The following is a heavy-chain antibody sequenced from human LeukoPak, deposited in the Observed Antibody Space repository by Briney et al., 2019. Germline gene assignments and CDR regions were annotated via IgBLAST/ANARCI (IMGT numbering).Heavy chain of an antibody. Sequence: GGSLRLSCAASGFTFSSYSMNWVRQAPGKGLEWVSYISSSSSTIYYADSVKGRFTISRDNAKNSLYLQMNSLGAEDTAVYYCARTTDPTTVTSPFDYWGQGTLVTVSS. CDR1: GFTFSSYS. J-gene: IGHJ4*02. D-gene: IGHD4-11*01. CDR2: ISSSSSTI. CDR3: ARTTDPTTVTSPFDY. V-gene: IGHV3-48*01.